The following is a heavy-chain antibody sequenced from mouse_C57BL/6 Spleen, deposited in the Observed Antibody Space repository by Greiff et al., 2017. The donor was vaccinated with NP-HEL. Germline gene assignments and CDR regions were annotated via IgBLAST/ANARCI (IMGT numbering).Heavy chain of an antibody. CDR2: IYPRSGNN. J-gene: IGHJ3*01. D-gene: IGHD6-1*01. Sequence: QVQLQQSGAELARPGASVKLSCKASGYTFTSYGISWVKQRTGQGLEWIGEIYPRSGNNNYNEKFTGKATLTADKSSSKAYMELRSLTSEDAAVYFCERRGCGHGWFAYWGQGTLVTVSA. CDR1: GYTFTSYG. CDR3: ERRGCGHGWFAY. V-gene: IGHV1-81*01.